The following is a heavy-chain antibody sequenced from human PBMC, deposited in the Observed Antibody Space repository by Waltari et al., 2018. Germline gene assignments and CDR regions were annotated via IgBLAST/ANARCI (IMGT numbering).Heavy chain of an antibody. CDR3: ARGRYGSGSHRRFDP. D-gene: IGHD3-10*01. Sequence: QVQLVQSGAEVKKPGSSVKVSCKASGGTFSSYAISWVRQAPGQGLEWMGWRNPNRGNTGYAQKFQGRVTMTRNTSISTAYMELSSLRSEDTAVYYCARGRYGSGSHRRFDPWGQGTLVTVSS. J-gene: IGHJ5*02. V-gene: IGHV1-8*02. CDR2: RNPNRGNT. CDR1: GGTFSSYA.